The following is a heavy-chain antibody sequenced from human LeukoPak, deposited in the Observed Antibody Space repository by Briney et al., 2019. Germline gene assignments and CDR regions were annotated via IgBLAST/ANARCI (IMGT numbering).Heavy chain of an antibody. Sequence: SETVSLTCTISGGSITTYYWSWIREVAGKGLEWIGNIYYSGTTTYNPSLKSRVTMSVDTLRNQFSLQLKSVTAADTAMYYCATDRQQGGSGSYWFDPWGQGILVTVSS. D-gene: IGHD3-10*01. CDR1: GGSITTYY. J-gene: IGHJ5*02. V-gene: IGHV4-59*01. CDR2: IYYSGTT. CDR3: ATDRQQGGSGSYWFDP.